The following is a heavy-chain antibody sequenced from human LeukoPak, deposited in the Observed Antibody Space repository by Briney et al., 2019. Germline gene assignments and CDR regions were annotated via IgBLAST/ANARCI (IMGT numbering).Heavy chain of an antibody. CDR2: IIPIFGTA. CDR3: ARDRGCSGGSCSIAYYYYYYMDV. CDR1: GGTFSSYA. Sequence: ASVKVSCKASGGTFSSYAISWVRQAPGQGLEWMGGIIPIFGTANYAQKFQGRVTITADKSTSTAYMELSSLRSDDTAVYYCARDRGCSGGSCSIAYYYYYYMDVWGKGTTVTVSS. J-gene: IGHJ6*03. V-gene: IGHV1-69*06. D-gene: IGHD2-15*01.